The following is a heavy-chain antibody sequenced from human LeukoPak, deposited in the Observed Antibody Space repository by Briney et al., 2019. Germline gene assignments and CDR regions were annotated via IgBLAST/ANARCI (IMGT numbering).Heavy chain of an antibody. J-gene: IGHJ4*02. Sequence: SETLSLTCAVYGESFSGYYWSWIRQPPGKGLEWIGEINHSGSANYNPSLKSRVTISLDTSKNQFSLKLSSVTAADTAVYYCARSPGGVSAVAGHPFDYWGQGTLVTVSS. CDR3: ARSPGGVSAVAGHPFDY. CDR2: INHSGSA. CDR1: GESFSGYY. V-gene: IGHV4-34*01. D-gene: IGHD6-19*01.